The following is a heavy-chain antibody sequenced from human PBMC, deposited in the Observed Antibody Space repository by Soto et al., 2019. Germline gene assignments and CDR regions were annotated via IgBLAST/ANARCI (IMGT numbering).Heavy chain of an antibody. D-gene: IGHD3-3*01. CDR1: GGTISSYS. Sequence: SETLSLSCTVSGGTISSYSRSWIRQPPGKGLEWIGYIYYSGSTNYNPSLKSRVTISVDTSKNQFSLKLSSVTAADTAVYYCARPGGSGYYDNWFDPWGQGTLVTVS. V-gene: IGHV4-59*08. J-gene: IGHJ5*02. CDR3: ARPGGSGYYDNWFDP. CDR2: IYYSGST.